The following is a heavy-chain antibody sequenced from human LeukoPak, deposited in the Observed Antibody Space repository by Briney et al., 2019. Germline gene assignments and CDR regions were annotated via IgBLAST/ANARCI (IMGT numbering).Heavy chain of an antibody. V-gene: IGHV4-34*01. CDR1: GGSFIGYY. Sequence: ASGTLSRPCAGSGGSFIGYYWSWIRPPPGEGLGWVGGINHRGSTKHNPSLKSRVTISVDTSKNQFSLNLGSLPAADTAVYFCARGDMGRGTLLSSLGAFDIWGRGTVVTVSS. CDR3: ARGDMGRGTLLSSLGAFDI. D-gene: IGHD3-10*01. CDR2: INHRGST. J-gene: IGHJ3*02.